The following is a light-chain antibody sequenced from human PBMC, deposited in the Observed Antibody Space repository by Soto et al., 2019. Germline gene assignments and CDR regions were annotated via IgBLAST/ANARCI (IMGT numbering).Light chain of an antibody. J-gene: IGLJ2*01. CDR1: SSDVGGQNA. Sequence: QSALTQPASVSGSPGQSITISCTETSSDVGGQNAVSWYQQHPGKAPKFMIYDVSKRPSGVSSRFSGSKSGNTASLTISGLQAEDEADYYCCSYAGSSTVVFGGGTKLTVL. CDR3: CSYAGSSTVV. V-gene: IGLV2-23*02. CDR2: DVS.